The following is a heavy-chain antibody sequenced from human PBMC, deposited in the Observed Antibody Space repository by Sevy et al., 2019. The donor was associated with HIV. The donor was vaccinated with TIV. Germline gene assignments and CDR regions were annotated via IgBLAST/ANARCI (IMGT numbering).Heavy chain of an antibody. CDR1: GFTFNTHA. V-gene: IGHV3-23*01. CDR2: ISGTGSST. J-gene: IGHJ4*02. D-gene: IGHD2-15*01. CDR3: ARDDIVARDYFDF. Sequence: GGSLRLSCAASGFTFNTHAMNWVRQAPGKGLEWVSVISGTGSSTYYADSVKGRFTISRDNAKNSLYLHMDSLRDEDTALYYCARDDIVARDYFDFWGQGTLVTVSS.